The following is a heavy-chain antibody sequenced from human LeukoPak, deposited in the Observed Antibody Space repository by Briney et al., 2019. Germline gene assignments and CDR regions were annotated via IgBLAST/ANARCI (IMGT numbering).Heavy chain of an antibody. Sequence: GASVKVSCKASGYTLTSYGISWARQAPGQGLEWMGWISGYNGNTSYAQNLQGRVTMTTDTSTSTAYMELRSLRSDDTAVYYCVRSSQRHPRYHFDYWGQGTLVTVSS. CDR1: GYTLTSYG. D-gene: IGHD2-2*02. CDR3: VRSSQRHPRYHFDY. CDR2: ISGYNGNT. V-gene: IGHV1-18*01. J-gene: IGHJ4*02.